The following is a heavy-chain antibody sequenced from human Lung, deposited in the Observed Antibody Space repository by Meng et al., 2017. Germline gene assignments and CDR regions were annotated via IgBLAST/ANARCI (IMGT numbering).Heavy chain of an antibody. V-gene: IGHV4-34*12. CDR3: VRRTYSSGWYFDY. Sequence: QFHLKPGGAGLLKPWGSLYRACAVYCGSVSGYYWSWIRQPPGKGLEWIGEIIDSGSTNYNPSLKSRVTISVDTSKNQFSLRVTSVTAADRAVYYCVRRTYSSGWYFDYWGQGTLVTVSS. J-gene: IGHJ4*02. CDR2: IIDSGST. CDR1: CGSVSGYY. D-gene: IGHD6-19*01.